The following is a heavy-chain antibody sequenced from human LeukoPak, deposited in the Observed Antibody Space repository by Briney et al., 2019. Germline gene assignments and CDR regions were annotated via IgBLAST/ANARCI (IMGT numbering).Heavy chain of an antibody. J-gene: IGHJ6*03. Sequence: GGSLRLSCAASGFTFSGYGMHWVRQAPGKGLEWVAFIRYDGSNKYYADSVKGRFTISRDNSKNTLYLQMNSLRAEDTAVYYCAKDIAATNYYYMDVWGKGTTVTVSS. D-gene: IGHD6-13*01. V-gene: IGHV3-30*02. CDR2: IRYDGSNK. CDR3: AKDIAATNYYYMDV. CDR1: GFTFSGYG.